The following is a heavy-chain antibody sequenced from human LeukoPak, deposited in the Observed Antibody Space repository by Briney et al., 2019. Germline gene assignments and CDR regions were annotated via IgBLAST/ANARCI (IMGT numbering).Heavy chain of an antibody. CDR3: AREGHSTDRSPFDY. J-gene: IGHJ4*02. D-gene: IGHD1-26*01. V-gene: IGHV3-53*01. CDR1: GFTFSSYS. Sequence: PGGSLRLSCAASGFTFSSYSMNWVRQAPGKGLEWVSVIYSGANTYYADSVKGRFTTSRDNSKNTLYLQMNSLRVEDTAVYYCAREGHSTDRSPFDYWGQGTLVTVSS. CDR2: IYSGANT.